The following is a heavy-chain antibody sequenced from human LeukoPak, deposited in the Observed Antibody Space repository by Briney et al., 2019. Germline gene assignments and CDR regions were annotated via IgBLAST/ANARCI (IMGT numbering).Heavy chain of an antibody. D-gene: IGHD3-9*01. CDR1: GYSFTSYW. CDR3: ARRDYDILTGYYKDAFDI. J-gene: IGHJ3*02. V-gene: IGHV5-51*01. CDR2: IYPDDSDT. Sequence: GESLKISCKGSGYSFTSYWIGWVRQMPGKGLEWMGIIYPDDSDTRYSPSFQGQVTISADKSITTAYLQWSSLKASDTAMYYCARRDYDILTGYYKDAFDIWGQGTMVTVSS.